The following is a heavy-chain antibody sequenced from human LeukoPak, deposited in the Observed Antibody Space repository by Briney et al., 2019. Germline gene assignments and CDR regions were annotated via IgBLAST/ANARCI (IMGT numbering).Heavy chain of an antibody. CDR2: IYYSGST. J-gene: IGHJ4*02. V-gene: IGHV4-59*08. CDR1: GGSISSYY. Sequence: SETLSLTCTVSGGSISSYYWSWIRQPPEKGVEWIGYIYYSGSTNYNPSLKSRVTISVDTSKNQFSLKLSSVTAADTAVYYCARHMWPEISIFGVTHWGQGTLVTVSS. CDR3: ARHMWPEISIFGVTH. D-gene: IGHD3-3*01.